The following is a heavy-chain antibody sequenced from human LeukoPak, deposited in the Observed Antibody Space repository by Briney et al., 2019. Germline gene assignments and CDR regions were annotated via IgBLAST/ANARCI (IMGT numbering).Heavy chain of an antibody. CDR3: TRDRGQWLVDS. Sequence: PSQTLSLTCTVSGGSISSGGYYWSWIRQPPGKGLEWIGYIYHSGSTYYNPSLKSRVTISADTSKNQFSLKLSSMTAADTAVYYCTRDRGQWLVDSWGQGTLVTVSS. D-gene: IGHD6-19*01. J-gene: IGHJ5*01. CDR1: GGSISSGGYY. CDR2: IYHSGST. V-gene: IGHV4-30-2*01.